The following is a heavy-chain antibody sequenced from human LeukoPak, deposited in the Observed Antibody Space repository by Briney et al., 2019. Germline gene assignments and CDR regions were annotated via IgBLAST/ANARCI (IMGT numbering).Heavy chain of an antibody. J-gene: IGHJ3*01. CDR1: GFMFSSHW. CDR3: ARDQKAANCVGSAFDF. D-gene: IGHD6-25*01. CDR2: IKQDEGDK. V-gene: IGHV3-7*01. Sequence: PGGSLRLSCAASGFMFSSHWMSWVRQAPGKGLEWVANIKQDEGDKYYVDSVKGRFTISRDNAKNSLYLQMNSLRAEDTAVYCCARDQKAANCVGSAFDFWGPGTTVTVSS.